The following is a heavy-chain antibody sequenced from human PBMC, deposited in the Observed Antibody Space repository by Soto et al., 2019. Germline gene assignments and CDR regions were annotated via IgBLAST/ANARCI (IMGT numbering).Heavy chain of an antibody. D-gene: IGHD3-10*01. CDR3: AKDRDADDVGAPIDY. CDR1: GVTFISYA. Sequence: GGSLRLSCVASGVTFISYAMSWVRQAPGKGLEWVSAISGSGGSTYYADSVKGRFTISRDNSKNTLYLQMNSLRAEDTAVYYCAKDRDADDVGAPIDYWGQGTLVTVSS. J-gene: IGHJ4*02. CDR2: ISGSGGST. V-gene: IGHV3-23*01.